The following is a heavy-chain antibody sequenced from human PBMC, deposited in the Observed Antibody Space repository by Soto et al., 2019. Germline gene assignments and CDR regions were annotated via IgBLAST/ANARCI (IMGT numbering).Heavy chain of an antibody. CDR2: VYYSGTT. Sequence: QVQLQESGPGLLKPSETLSLTCSVSCGSVSDKTYYWSWIRQPPGKRLEWIGYVYYSGTTNYNPSLKSRVTISVDLSKNRFSLRLSSVTTADTALYYCARTTAVPNTLRSRYFFDYWGQGTLVTVSS. CDR1: CGSVSDKTYY. CDR3: ARTTAVPNTLRSRYFFDY. J-gene: IGHJ4*02. V-gene: IGHV4-61*01. D-gene: IGHD4-17*01.